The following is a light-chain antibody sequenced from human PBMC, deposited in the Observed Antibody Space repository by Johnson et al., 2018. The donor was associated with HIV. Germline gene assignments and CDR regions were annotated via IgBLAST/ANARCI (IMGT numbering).Light chain of an antibody. V-gene: IGLV1-51*01. Sequence: QSVLTQPPSVSAAPGQKVTISCSGSSSNIGNNYVSWYQQLPGTAPKLLIYDNNKRPSGIPDRFSGSKSGTSGTLGITGLQTGDEGDYYCGAWDSSLNAYVFGTGTKVTVL. CDR3: GAWDSSLNAYV. J-gene: IGLJ1*01. CDR2: DNN. CDR1: SSNIGNNY.